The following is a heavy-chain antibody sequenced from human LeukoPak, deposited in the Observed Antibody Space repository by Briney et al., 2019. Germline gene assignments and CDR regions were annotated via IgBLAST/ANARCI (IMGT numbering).Heavy chain of an antibody. CDR3: AKSVVPAAIVYYFDY. D-gene: IGHD2-2*01. J-gene: IGHJ4*02. CDR2: IRYDGSNK. Sequence: GGSLRLSCAASGFTFSSYGMHWVRQAPGKGLEWVAFIRYDGSNKYYADSVKGRFTISRDNSKNTLYLQMNSLRAEDTAVYYCAKSVVPAAIVYYFDYWGQGTLVTVSS. CDR1: GFTFSSYG. V-gene: IGHV3-30*02.